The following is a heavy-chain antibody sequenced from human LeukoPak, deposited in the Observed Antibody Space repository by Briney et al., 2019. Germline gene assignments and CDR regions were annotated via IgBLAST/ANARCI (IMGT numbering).Heavy chain of an antibody. J-gene: IGHJ5*02. CDR3: ARDSSSRKNNWFDP. D-gene: IGHD6-13*01. CDR2: INPNSGGT. V-gene: IGHV1-2*06. CDR1: GYTFTGYY. Sequence: ASVKVSCKASGYTFTGYYMHWVRQAPGQGLEWMGRINPNSGGTNYAQKFQGRVTMTRDTSISTAYMELSRLRSDDTAVYYCARDSSSRKNNWFDPWGQGTLVTVSS.